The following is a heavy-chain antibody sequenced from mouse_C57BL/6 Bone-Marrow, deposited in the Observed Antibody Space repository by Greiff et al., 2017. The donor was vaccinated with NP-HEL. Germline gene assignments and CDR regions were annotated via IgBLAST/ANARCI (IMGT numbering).Heavy chain of an antibody. CDR1: GFTFSSYG. J-gene: IGHJ3*01. CDR3: ARPYDYDVAWFAY. D-gene: IGHD2-4*01. V-gene: IGHV5-6*01. CDR2: ISSGGSYT. Sequence: EVQGVESGGDLVKPGGSLKLSCAASGFTFSSYGLSWVRQTPDKRLEWVATISSGGSYTYYPDSVKGRFTISRDNAKNTLYLQMSSLKSEDTAMYYCARPYDYDVAWFAYWGQGTLVTVSA.